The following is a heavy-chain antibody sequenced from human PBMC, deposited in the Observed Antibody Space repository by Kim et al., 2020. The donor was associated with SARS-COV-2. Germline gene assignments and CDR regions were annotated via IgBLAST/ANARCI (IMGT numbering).Heavy chain of an antibody. V-gene: IGHV3-15*01. CDR2: IKSKTDGGTT. CDR1: GFTFSNAW. CDR3: TTESPLRLGELSLIPY. J-gene: IGHJ4*02. D-gene: IGHD3-16*02. Sequence: GGSLRLSCAASGFTFSNAWMSWVRQAPGKGLEWVGRIKSKTDGGTTDYAAPVKGRFTISRDDSKNTLYLQMNSLKTEDTAVYYCTTESPLRLGELSLIPYWGQGTLVTVSS.